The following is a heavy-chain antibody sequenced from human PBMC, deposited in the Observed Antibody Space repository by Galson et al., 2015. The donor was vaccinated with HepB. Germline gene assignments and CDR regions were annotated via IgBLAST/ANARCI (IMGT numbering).Heavy chain of an antibody. CDR3: AGEERLYAARGYFDY. CDR2: IYSGGST. J-gene: IGHJ4*02. Sequence: SLRLSCAASGFTVSSNYMSWVRQAPGKGLEWVSVIYSGGSTYYADSVKGRFTISRDNSKNTLYLQMNSLRAEDTAVYYCAGEERLYAARGYFDYWGQGTLVTVSS. D-gene: IGHD2-15*01. CDR1: GFTVSSNY. V-gene: IGHV3-66*02.